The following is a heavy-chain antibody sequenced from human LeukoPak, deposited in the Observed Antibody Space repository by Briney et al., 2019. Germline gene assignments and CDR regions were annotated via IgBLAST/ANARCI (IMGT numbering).Heavy chain of an antibody. J-gene: IGHJ5*02. D-gene: IGHD4-17*01. CDR1: GDSINNSY. V-gene: IGHV4-4*07. CDR3: AKDLSRQRRGLNYGPWFDP. Sequence: SETLSLTCTVSGDSINNSYWTWIRQPVGNAMQWIGRVSASASTSYNPSLKSRVIMSVDVSKNQLSLNLTSVTDADTAVYFCAKDLSRQRRGLNYGPWFDPWGRGTLVTVSS. CDR2: VSASAST.